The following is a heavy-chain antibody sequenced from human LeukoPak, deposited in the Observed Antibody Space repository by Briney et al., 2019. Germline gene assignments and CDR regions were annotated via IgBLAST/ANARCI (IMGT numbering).Heavy chain of an antibody. V-gene: IGHV4-39*02. D-gene: IGHD4-11*01. Sequence: SETLSLTCTVSGDSISSSHYYWGWIRQSPGKGLEWIGSIYSGGETHYNPSLNSRVTIFLDTSKNRFSLNLISVTATDTAVYYCVRDYSNFVQGDWGQGTLVTVSS. J-gene: IGHJ4*02. CDR3: VRDYSNFVQGD. CDR1: GDSISSSHYY. CDR2: IYSGGET.